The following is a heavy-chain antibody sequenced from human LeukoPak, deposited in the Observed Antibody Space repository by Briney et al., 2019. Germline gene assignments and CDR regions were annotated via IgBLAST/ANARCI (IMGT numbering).Heavy chain of an antibody. CDR1: GGSISSSSYY. Sequence: SDTLSLTCTVSGGSISSSSYYWGWIRQPPGKGLEWIGSIYYSGSTYYNPSLKSRVTISVDTSKNQFSLKLSSVTAADTAVYYCARGGIAAAGNWFDPWGQGTLVTVSS. CDR3: ARGGIAAAGNWFDP. V-gene: IGHV4-39*07. J-gene: IGHJ5*02. D-gene: IGHD6-13*01. CDR2: IYYSGST.